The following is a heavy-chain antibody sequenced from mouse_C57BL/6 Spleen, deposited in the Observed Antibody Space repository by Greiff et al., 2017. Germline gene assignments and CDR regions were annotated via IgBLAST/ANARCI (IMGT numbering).Heavy chain of an antibody. CDR2: IDPNSGGT. Sequence: VQLQQPGAELVKPGASVKLSCKASGCTFTSYWMHWVKQRPGRGLEWIGRIDPNSGGTKYNEKFKSKATLTVDKPSSTAYMQLSSLTSEDSAVYYCARRGYDYEGFDYWGQGTTLTVSS. V-gene: IGHV1-72*01. J-gene: IGHJ2*01. CDR1: GCTFTSYW. D-gene: IGHD2-4*01. CDR3: ARRGYDYEGFDY.